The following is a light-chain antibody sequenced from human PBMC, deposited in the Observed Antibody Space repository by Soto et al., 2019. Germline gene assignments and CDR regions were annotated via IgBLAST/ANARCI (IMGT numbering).Light chain of an antibody. Sequence: QSVLPQPPSASGSPGQSVTISCTGTSSDIGGYNYVSWYQQHPGKAPKLMIYAVTKRPSGVPDRFSGSKSGTTASLTVYGLQAEDEADYYCSSHAGSNSLGVFGGGTKLTVL. CDR3: SSHAGSNSLGV. CDR2: AVT. J-gene: IGLJ2*01. CDR1: SSDIGGYNY. V-gene: IGLV2-8*01.